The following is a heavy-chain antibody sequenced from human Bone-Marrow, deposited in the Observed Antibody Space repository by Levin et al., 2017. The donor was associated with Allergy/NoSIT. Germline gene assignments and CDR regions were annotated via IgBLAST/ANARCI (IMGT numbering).Heavy chain of an antibody. CDR1: GFIFSNYW. CDR2: IKEDGSEG. V-gene: IGHV3-7*01. CDR3: ASLGSVVTSNGALDY. D-gene: IGHD2-15*01. Sequence: ETLSLTCAASGFIFSNYWMTWVRQAPGKGLEWVANIKEDGSEGYYVDSVKGRFTVSRDKAENSLFLQMNSLRAEDTAVYYCASLGSVVTSNGALDYWGQGALVTVSS. J-gene: IGHJ4*02.